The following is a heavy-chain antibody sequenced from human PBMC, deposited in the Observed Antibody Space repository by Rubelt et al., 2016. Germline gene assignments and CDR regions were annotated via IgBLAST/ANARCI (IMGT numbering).Heavy chain of an antibody. D-gene: IGHD7-27*01. J-gene: IGHJ3*01. CDR2: MYYRGNT. CDR1: GFSISSVYF. CDR3: AGEDWGDGVHV. Sequence: QVQLQESGPGLVKSSETLSLTCTVSGFSISSVYFWGWIRQPPGKGLEWIGYMYYRGNTNYNPSLKSRVTFSLDTSKNRFSRQLTSVTAGDTAMYYCAGEDWGDGVHVGGQGTVVTVSS. V-gene: IGHV4-38-2*02.